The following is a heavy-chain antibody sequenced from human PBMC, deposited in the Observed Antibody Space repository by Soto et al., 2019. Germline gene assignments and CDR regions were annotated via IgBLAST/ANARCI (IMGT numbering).Heavy chain of an antibody. CDR1: GYTFTSYG. CDR2: ISAYNGNT. CDR3: ARADMITFGGVIVNSFDY. Sequence: SCKASGYTFTSYGISWVRQAPGQGLEWMGWISAYNGNTNYAQKLQGRVTMTTDTSTSTAYMELRSLRSDDTAVYYCARADMITFGGVIVNSFDYWGQGTLVTVS. V-gene: IGHV1-18*01. D-gene: IGHD3-16*02. J-gene: IGHJ4*02.